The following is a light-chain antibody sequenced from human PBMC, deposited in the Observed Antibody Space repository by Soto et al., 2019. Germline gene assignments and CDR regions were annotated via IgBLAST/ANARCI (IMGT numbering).Light chain of an antibody. V-gene: IGKV3-11*01. J-gene: IGKJ5*01. CDR3: QKRYSWPIT. CDR1: QSVDRY. Sequence: EIVLTQSPVSLSLSPGERATLSCRASQSVDRYLVWYQQKPGQAPRLLIFGASNRATGIPARFSGSGSGTDFTLTISSLEPEDFAVYYCQKRYSWPITFGQGTRLEIK. CDR2: GAS.